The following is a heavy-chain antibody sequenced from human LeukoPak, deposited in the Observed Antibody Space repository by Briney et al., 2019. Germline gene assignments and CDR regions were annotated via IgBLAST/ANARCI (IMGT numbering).Heavy chain of an antibody. D-gene: IGHD5-12*01. CDR2: INHSGST. V-gene: IGHV4-34*01. J-gene: IGHJ4*02. Sequence: SETLSLTCAVYGGSFSGYYWSWIRQPPGKGLEWIGEINHSGSTNYNPSLKSRVTISVDTSKNRFSLKLSSVTATDTAVYYCARRVGYSDSRRASLDYWGQGTLVTVSS. CDR1: GGSFSGYY. CDR3: ARRVGYSDSRRASLDY.